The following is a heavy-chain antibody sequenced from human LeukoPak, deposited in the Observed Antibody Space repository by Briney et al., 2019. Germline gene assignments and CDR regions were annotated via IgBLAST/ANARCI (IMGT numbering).Heavy chain of an antibody. D-gene: IGHD1-1*01. V-gene: IGHV1-18*01. Sequence: ASVKVSCKASGYTFTSYGISWVRQAPGQGLEWMGWISAYNGNTNYAQKFQGRVTMTEDTSTDTAYMELSSLRSEDTAVYYCVRVKLGSTTRLFDYWGQGTLVTVSS. CDR2: ISAYNGNT. J-gene: IGHJ4*02. CDR1: GYTFTSYG. CDR3: VRVKLGSTTRLFDY.